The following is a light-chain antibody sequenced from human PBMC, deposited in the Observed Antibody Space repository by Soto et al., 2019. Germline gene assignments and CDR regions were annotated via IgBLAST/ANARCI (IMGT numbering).Light chain of an antibody. V-gene: IGLV2-11*01. CDR2: DVS. CDR3: CSYAGSYVV. J-gene: IGLJ2*01. Sequence: QSALTQAPSVSGSPGQSVAISCTGTSSDVGGYNYVSWYQQHPGKAPKLMIYDVSKRPSGVPDRFSGSKSGNTASLTISGLQAEDEADYYCCSYAGSYVVFGGGTK. CDR1: SSDVGGYNY.